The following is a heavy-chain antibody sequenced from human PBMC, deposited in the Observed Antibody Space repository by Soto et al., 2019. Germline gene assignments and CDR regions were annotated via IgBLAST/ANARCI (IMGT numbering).Heavy chain of an antibody. CDR1: GFSLTTSGVG. V-gene: IGHV2-5*02. CDR3: AHRVLRTVFGLVTTTAIYFDF. Sequence: QITLNESGPTVVRPTETLTLTCRFSGFSLTTSGVGVGWIRQSPGKAPARLALIYWDADKRYSASLKSRLTITKATSKNKVVLTVSDLDPTDTATYYCAHRVLRTVFGLVTTTAIYFDFWGQGAPVAVSS. CDR2: IYWDADK. J-gene: IGHJ4*02. D-gene: IGHD3-3*01.